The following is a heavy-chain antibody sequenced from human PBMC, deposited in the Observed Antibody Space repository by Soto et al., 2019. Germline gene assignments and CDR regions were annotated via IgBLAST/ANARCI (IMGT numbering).Heavy chain of an antibody. J-gene: IGHJ4*02. CDR2: IYTGGAT. Sequence: GGSLRLSCAASGFSVSNYYITWVRQAPGKGLEWVSVIYTGGATYYADSVKDRFTLSRDNSKNTLYLQMNGLRAEDTAVYYCARDRSEIVATVLGYWGQGTLVTVSS. CDR1: GFSVSNYY. D-gene: IGHD5-12*01. CDR3: ARDRSEIVATVLGY. V-gene: IGHV3-66*01.